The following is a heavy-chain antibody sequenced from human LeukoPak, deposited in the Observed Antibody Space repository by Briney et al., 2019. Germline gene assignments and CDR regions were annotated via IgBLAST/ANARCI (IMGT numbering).Heavy chain of an antibody. CDR2: ISGSGGST. J-gene: IGHJ4*02. Sequence: PGGSLRLSCAASGLTFSSYAMSWVRQAPGKGLEWVSAISGSGGSTYYADSVKGRFTISRDNSKNTLYLQMNSLRAEDTAVYYCASRYCSGGSCYFYDYWGQGTLVTVSS. V-gene: IGHV3-23*01. CDR3: ASRYCSGGSCYFYDY. CDR1: GLTFSSYA. D-gene: IGHD2-15*01.